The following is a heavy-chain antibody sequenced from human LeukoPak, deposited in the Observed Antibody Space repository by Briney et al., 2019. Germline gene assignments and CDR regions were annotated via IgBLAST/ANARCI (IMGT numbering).Heavy chain of an antibody. CDR3: ARSYYYYYMDV. J-gene: IGHJ6*03. CDR2: INSDGSNT. CDR1: GFTFSSYW. V-gene: IGHV3-74*01. Sequence: PGGSLRLSCAASGFTFSSYWMHWVRHAPGKGLVWVSPINSDGSNTSYADSVKGRFTISRDNAKNTLYLQMNSLRAEDTAVYYCARSYYYYYMDVWGKGTTVTVSS.